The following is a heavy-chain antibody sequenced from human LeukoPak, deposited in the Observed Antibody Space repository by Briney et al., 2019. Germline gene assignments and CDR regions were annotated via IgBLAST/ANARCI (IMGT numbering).Heavy chain of an antibody. D-gene: IGHD1-7*01. J-gene: IGHJ4*02. CDR3: ARAGATGTTHQS. V-gene: IGHV4-59*08. CDR1: GGSISRYY. Sequence: SETLSLTCTVSGGSISRYYWSWIRQSPGKGLEWIGFIYYIGSTNYNPSLKSRVTISVDTSKNQFSLKLSSVTAADTAVYYCARAGATGTTHQSWGQGTLVTVSS. CDR2: IYYIGST.